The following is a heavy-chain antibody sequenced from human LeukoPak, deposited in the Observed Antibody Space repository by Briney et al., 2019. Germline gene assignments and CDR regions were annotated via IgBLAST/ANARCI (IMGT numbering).Heavy chain of an antibody. CDR3: ARHQQLVHFDY. CDR1: GGSISSSSYY. V-gene: IGHV4-39*07. Sequence: SETLSLTCTVSGGSISSSSYYCGWIRQPPGKGLEWIGSIYYSGSTYYNPSLKSRVTISVDTSKNQFSLKLSSVTAADTAVYYCARHQQLVHFDYWGQGTLVTVSS. J-gene: IGHJ4*02. D-gene: IGHD6-13*01. CDR2: IYYSGST.